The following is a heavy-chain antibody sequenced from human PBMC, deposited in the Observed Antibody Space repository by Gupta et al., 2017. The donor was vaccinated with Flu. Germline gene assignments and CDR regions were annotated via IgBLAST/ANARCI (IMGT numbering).Heavy chain of an antibody. CDR1: GITDNSREVA. CDR3: AYGNYLAP. Sequence: SGITDNSREVAVSWIRQPPGKALEWRARIYWDDNTRYSPGLQTRLTIAKDTPKNQVVLTMTNMDPVDTATYYCAYGNYLAPWGPGILVTVSS. V-gene: IGHV2-5*02. CDR2: IYWDDNT. J-gene: IGHJ5*02. D-gene: IGHD1-7*01.